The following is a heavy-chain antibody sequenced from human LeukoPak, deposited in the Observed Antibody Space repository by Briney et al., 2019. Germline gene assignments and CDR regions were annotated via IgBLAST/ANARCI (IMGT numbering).Heavy chain of an antibody. D-gene: IGHD3-10*01. CDR3: AKPLMVRGVLDDY. CDR2: ISGSGGST. V-gene: IGHV3-23*01. J-gene: IGHJ4*02. Sequence: GGSLRLSCAASGFTFSNYAMSWVRQAPGKGLEWVSAISGSGGSTYYADSVKGRFTISRDNSKNTLYLQMNSLRAEDTAVYNCAKPLMVRGVLDDYWGQGTLVTVSS. CDR1: GFTFSNYA.